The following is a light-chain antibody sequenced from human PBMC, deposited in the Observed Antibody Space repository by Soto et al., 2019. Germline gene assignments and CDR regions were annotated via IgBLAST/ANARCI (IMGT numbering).Light chain of an antibody. CDR3: CSYAGSSTSYV. CDR2: EGS. Sequence: QSALTQPASVSVSPGQSITISCTGTSSDVGSYNLVSWYQQHPGKAPKLMIYEGSKRPSGVSNRFSDSKSGNTASLTISGLQAEDEADYYCCSYAGSSTSYVFGNGTKVTVL. CDR1: SSDVGSYNL. J-gene: IGLJ1*01. V-gene: IGLV2-23*01.